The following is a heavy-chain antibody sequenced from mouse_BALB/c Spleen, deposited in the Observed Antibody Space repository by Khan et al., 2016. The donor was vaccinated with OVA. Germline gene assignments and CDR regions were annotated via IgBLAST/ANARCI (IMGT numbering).Heavy chain of an antibody. V-gene: IGHV1-4*01. CDR1: GYTFTSYT. CDR3: VRDGAYHRNDGWFAY. CDR2: INPSNGYS. D-gene: IGHD2-14*01. J-gene: IGHJ3*01. Sequence: QVQLQQSGAELARPGASVKMSCKASGYTFTSYTIHWLKLRPGQGLEWIGYINPSNGYSNYNQKFKDKVTLTADKSSTTAYMQLSSLTSDDSAVYNCVRDGAYHRNDGWFAYWGLGTLVTVSA.